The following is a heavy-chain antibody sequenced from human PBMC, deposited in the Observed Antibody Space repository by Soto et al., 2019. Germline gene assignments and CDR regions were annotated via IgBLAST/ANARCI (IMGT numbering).Heavy chain of an antibody. V-gene: IGHV1-3*01. CDR3: ARQAYCSSTSCYGTNYYYYMDV. Sequence: ASVKVSCKASGYTFTSYAMHWVRQAPGQRLEWMGWINAGNGNTKYSQKFQGRVTITRDTSASTAYMELSSLRSEDTAVYYCARQAYCSSTSCYGTNYYYYMDVWGKGTPVTVSS. J-gene: IGHJ6*03. D-gene: IGHD2-2*01. CDR1: GYTFTSYA. CDR2: INAGNGNT.